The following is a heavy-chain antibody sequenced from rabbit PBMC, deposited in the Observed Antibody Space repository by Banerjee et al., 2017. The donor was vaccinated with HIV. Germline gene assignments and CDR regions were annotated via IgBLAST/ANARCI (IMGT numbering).Heavy chain of an antibody. Sequence: QSLEESGGGLVKPGASLTLTCTASGFSFSSSDWIYWVRQAPGKGLEWIGYIDPVFGTTYYASWATGRFTISKTSSTTVTLQMTSLTAADTATYFCAREKSGIVGYDLWGPGTLVT. CDR3: AREKSGIVGYDL. CDR1: GFSFSSSDW. V-gene: IGHV1S40*01. J-gene: IGHJ4*01. CDR2: IDPVFGTT. D-gene: IGHD6-1*01.